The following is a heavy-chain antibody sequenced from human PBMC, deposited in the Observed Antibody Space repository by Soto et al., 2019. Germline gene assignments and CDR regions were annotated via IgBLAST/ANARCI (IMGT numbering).Heavy chain of an antibody. Sequence: ALLNVYCKAAGGGYSISAGGRVRQAPGQGLEWMGWISAYNGNTKYAQKLQGRVTMTTDTSTSTAYMELRSLRSDDTAVYYCARDSPPVDYWGQGTLVTVSS. CDR3: ARDSPPVDY. CDR2: ISAYNGNT. J-gene: IGHJ4*02. CDR1: GGGYSISA. V-gene: IGHV1-18*01.